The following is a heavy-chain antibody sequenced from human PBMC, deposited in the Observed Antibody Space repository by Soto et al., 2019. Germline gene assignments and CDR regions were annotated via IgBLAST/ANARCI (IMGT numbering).Heavy chain of an antibody. V-gene: IGHV3-48*02. CDR2: ISSSSSTI. CDR3: ARDRRAVGDTKEYYYYGMDV. Sequence: GGSLRLSCAASGFTFSSYSMNWVRQAPGKGLEWVSYISSSSSTIYYADSVKGRFTISRDNAKNSLYLQMNSLRDEDTAVYYCARDRRAVGDTKEYYYYGMDVWGQGTTVTVSS. CDR1: GFTFSSYS. J-gene: IGHJ6*02. D-gene: IGHD1-26*01.